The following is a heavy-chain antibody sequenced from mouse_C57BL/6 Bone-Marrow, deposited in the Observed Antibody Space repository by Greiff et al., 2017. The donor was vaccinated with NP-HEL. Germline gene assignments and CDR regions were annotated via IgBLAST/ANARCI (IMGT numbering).Heavy chain of an antibody. D-gene: IGHD2-2*01. Sequence: VQLQQSGAELVKPGASVKLSCTASGFNITDYYMHWVKQRTEQGLEWIGRIDPEDGETKYAPKFQGKATITADTSSNTAYLQLSSLTSEDTAVYYGEVLWLRAWFAYWGQGTLVTVSA. CDR2: IDPEDGET. CDR3: EVLWLRAWFAY. V-gene: IGHV14-2*01. CDR1: GFNITDYY. J-gene: IGHJ3*01.